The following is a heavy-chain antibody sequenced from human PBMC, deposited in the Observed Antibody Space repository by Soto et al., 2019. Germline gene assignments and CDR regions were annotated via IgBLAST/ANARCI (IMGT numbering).Heavy chain of an antibody. CDR3: ARQRPTDGRWEFANYFGMDV. Sequence: SETLSLTCAVYGGSFSAYYWSWVRQPPGKGLEWIGEIIHSESTKYNPSLKSRVTISVDTSKNQFSLKLSSVTAADTAVYYCARQRPTDGRWEFANYFGMDVWGQGTPVTVSS. J-gene: IGHJ6*02. CDR2: IIHSEST. CDR1: GGSFSAYY. D-gene: IGHD1-26*01. V-gene: IGHV4-34*12.